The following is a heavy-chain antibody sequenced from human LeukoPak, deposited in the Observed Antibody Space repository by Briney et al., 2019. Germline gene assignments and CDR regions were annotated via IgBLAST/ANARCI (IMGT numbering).Heavy chain of an antibody. Sequence: ASVKVSCKASGYTFTSYGISWVRQAPGQGVEWMGWISAYNGNTNYAQKLQGRVTITTDTSTSTAYMELRSLRSDDTAVYYCARDASGIVGATTFDYWGQGTLVTVSS. V-gene: IGHV1-18*01. J-gene: IGHJ4*02. D-gene: IGHD1-26*01. CDR2: ISAYNGNT. CDR3: ARDASGIVGATTFDY. CDR1: GYTFTSYG.